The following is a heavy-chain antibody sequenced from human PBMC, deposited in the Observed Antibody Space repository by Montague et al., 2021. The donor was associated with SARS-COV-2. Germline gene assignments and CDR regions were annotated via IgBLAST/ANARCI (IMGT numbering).Heavy chain of an antibody. J-gene: IGHJ4*02. CDR1: GDSMTYFY. V-gene: IGHV4-59*01. D-gene: IGHD1-1*01. CDR2: IFYRGTT. Sequence: SETLSLTCTVSGDSMTYFYWSWFLHPPEKRLEWFGYIFYRGTTTYNPSLESRVTITVETSKDQLYLKLNSVTAAATAVYYCARGVPRTFDYWGQGTRVTVSS. CDR3: ARGVPRTFDY.